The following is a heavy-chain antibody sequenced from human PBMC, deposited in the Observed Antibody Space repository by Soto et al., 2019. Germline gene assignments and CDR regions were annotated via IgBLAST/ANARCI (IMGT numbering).Heavy chain of an antibody. CDR1: GLTLSNAW. D-gene: IGHD2-21*02. V-gene: IGHV3-15*07. Sequence: GGSLRLSCAASGLTLSNAWMNWVREAPGKGLEWVGRIKTKTEGGTTDYATPVKGRFTISRDDSKNTLYLQMNSLKTEDTAVYYCTADQVVTSDYAMDVWGQGTTVTVSS. CDR3: TADQVVTSDYAMDV. J-gene: IGHJ6*02. CDR2: IKTKTEGGTT.